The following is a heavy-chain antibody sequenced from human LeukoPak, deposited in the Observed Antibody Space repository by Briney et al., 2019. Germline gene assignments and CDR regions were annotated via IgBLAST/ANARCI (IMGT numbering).Heavy chain of an antibody. CDR1: GGTFSSYA. V-gene: IGHV1-69*05. CDR2: IIPIFGAA. Sequence: SVKVSCKASGGTFSSYAISWVRQAPGQGLEWMGGIIPIFGAANYAQKFQGRVTITTDESTSTAYMELSSLRSEDTAVYYCARAKGAAAGYYYYYMGVWGKGTTVTVSS. D-gene: IGHD6-13*01. J-gene: IGHJ6*03. CDR3: ARAKGAAAGYYYYYMGV.